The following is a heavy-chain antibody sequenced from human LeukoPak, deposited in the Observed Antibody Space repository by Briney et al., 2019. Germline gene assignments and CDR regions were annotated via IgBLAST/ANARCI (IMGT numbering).Heavy chain of an antibody. CDR3: ARSAGFSSRWHIY. CDR2: MYNSGST. V-gene: IGHV4-59*01. D-gene: IGHD6-13*01. J-gene: IGHJ4*02. CDR1: GGSISSYY. Sequence: SETQSLTCTVSGGSISSYYWSWIRQPPGKGLEWIGYMYNSGSTNYNPSLKSRVTISVDTSKNQFSLKLSSVTAADTAVYYCARSAGFSSRWHIYWGQGALVTVSS.